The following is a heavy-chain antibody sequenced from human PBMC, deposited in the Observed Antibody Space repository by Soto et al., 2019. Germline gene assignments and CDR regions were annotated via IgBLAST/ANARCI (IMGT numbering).Heavy chain of an antibody. J-gene: IGHJ6*02. CDR3: ARVKRRGVLVPAAIPVGVYYYGMDV. V-gene: IGHV1-69*12. CDR1: GGTFSSYA. Sequence: QVQLVQSGAEVKKPGSSMKVSCKASGGTFSSYAISWVRQAPGQGLEWMGGIIPIFGTANYAQKFQGRVTNTADESTSTAYRELSSLRSEDTAVYYCARVKRRGVLVPAAIPVGVYYYGMDVWGQGTTVTVSS. D-gene: IGHD2-2*02. CDR2: IIPIFGTA.